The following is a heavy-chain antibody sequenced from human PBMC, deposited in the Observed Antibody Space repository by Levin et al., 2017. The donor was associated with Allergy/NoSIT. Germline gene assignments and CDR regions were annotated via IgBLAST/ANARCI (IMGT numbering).Heavy chain of an antibody. Sequence: SQTLSLTCSVSGDSIRGYYWTWIRQPPGRGLEWIGHIHYSGTTNYNPSLKSRATISVDTSGNRFSLKLSSVTTADTAVYYCARGLGESSRYTLGYWGQGALVTVSS. J-gene: IGHJ4*02. CDR3: ARGLGESSRYTLGY. CDR1: GDSIRGYY. V-gene: IGHV4-59*01. CDR2: IHYSGTT. D-gene: IGHD3-16*02.